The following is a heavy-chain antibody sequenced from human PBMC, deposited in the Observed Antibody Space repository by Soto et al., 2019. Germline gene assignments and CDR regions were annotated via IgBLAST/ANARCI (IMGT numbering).Heavy chain of an antibody. J-gene: IGHJ6*02. Sequence: SVKVSCKASGYTFTSQFLHWVRQAPGQGLEWMGGIIPFFHAPDYAQKFQGRVTITADESTSIVFMEMSSLRFEDTAVYYCARSRAAAPPRVGMDVWGQGTTVTVSS. CDR3: ARSRAAAPPRVGMDV. CDR1: GYTFTSQF. V-gene: IGHV1-69*13. D-gene: IGHD6-13*01. CDR2: IIPFFHAP.